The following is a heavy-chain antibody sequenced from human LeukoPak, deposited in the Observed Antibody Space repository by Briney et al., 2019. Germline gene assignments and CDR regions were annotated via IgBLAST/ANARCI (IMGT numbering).Heavy chain of an antibody. V-gene: IGHV4-59*01. CDR2: IYYSGIT. Sequence: SETLSLTCTVSGGSISSSYWSWIRQPPGKGLEWIGYIYYSGITNYNPSLKSRVTISLDTSKNQFSLKLNSVTAADTAVYYCARASGAFDYWDQGALVTVSS. CDR3: ARASGAFDY. CDR1: GGSISSSY. J-gene: IGHJ4*02.